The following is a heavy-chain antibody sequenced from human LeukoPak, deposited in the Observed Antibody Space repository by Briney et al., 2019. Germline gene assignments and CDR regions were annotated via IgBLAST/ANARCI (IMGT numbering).Heavy chain of an antibody. CDR2: TIPLFGTA. J-gene: IGHJ5*02. D-gene: IGHD3-10*01. CDR3: ARDLLWFGEPSNWFDP. CDR1: GGSFSNFT. V-gene: IGHV1-69*05. Sequence: ASVKVSCKASGGSFSNFTITWVRQAPRQGLEWMGGTIPLFGTANYAQEFQGRVTITTDESTNTAYMELSSLRSEDTAVYYCARDLLWFGEPSNWFDPWGQGTLVTVSS.